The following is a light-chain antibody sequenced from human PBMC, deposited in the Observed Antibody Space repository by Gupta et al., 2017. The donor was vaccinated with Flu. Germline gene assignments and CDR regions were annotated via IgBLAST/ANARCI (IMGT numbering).Light chain of an antibody. CDR2: NDS. CDR1: ALPKQY. V-gene: IGLV3-25*03. CDR3: QSADISTTVV. J-gene: IGLJ2*01. Sequence: SYELTQPPSVAVSPGQTARITCSGDALPKQYAYWYRQKQGPDPVLLISNDSERHSAIPERVSGSSSGTTVTFTLSGAQAEDEADDDCQSADISTTVVFGGGTKLTVL.